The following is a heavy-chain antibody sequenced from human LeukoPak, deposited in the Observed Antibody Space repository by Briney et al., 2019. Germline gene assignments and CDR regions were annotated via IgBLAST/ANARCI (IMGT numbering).Heavy chain of an antibody. CDR2: VSGGLGAT. V-gene: IGHV3-23*01. CDR3: AKRGVVIRVFLVGFHKEANYFDS. CDR1: GFTFDTYA. D-gene: IGHD3-10*01. J-gene: IGHJ4*02. Sequence: GGSLRLSCAASGFTFDTYAISWGRQAPGKGLEWVASVSGGLGATYYSDSVRGRFTISRDNSKNTLYLQMNSLRAEDTAVYFCAKRGVVIRVFLVGFHKEANYFDSWGQGALVTVSS.